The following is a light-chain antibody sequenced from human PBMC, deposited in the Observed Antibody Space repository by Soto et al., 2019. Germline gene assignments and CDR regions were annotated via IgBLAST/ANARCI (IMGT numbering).Light chain of an antibody. V-gene: IGKV1-9*01. CDR1: QVISSY. CDR2: AAS. Sequence: DIQLTQSPSFLSASVGDRVTITCRASQVISSYLGWYQQKPGKAPKLLIYAASTFQSGVPSRFSGSGSGTEFTLTISSLQPEDFATYHCQQLNSYPITFGQGTRLEIK. CDR3: QQLNSYPIT. J-gene: IGKJ5*01.